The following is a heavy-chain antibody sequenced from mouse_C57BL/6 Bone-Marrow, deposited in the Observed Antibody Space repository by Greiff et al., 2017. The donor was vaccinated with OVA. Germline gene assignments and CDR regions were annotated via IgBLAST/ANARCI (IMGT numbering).Heavy chain of an antibody. Sequence: QVQLQQSGAELLKPGASVKLSCKATGYTFTGYWIEWVQQRPGHGLEWIGEILPGSGSTNYTEKFKGKATFTADTSSNTDYMQLSSLTTEDSAIYYCASLDSSVRPAFAYWGQGTLVTVSA. D-gene: IGHD3-2*02. CDR1: GYTFTGYW. V-gene: IGHV1-9*01. CDR3: ASLDSSVRPAFAY. J-gene: IGHJ3*01. CDR2: ILPGSGST.